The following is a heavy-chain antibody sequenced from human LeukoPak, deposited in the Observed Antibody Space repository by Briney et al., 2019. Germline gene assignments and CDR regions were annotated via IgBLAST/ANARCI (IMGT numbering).Heavy chain of an antibody. J-gene: IGHJ3*02. Sequence: GGSLRLSCAASGFIFSSYAMSWVRQAPGKGLEWVSAISGSGGSTYYADSVKGRFTISRDNSKNTLYLQMNSLRAEDTAVYYCAKDGDYYDSSGYYQDAFDIWGQGTMVTVSS. CDR1: GFIFSSYA. CDR3: AKDGDYYDSSGYYQDAFDI. D-gene: IGHD3-22*01. V-gene: IGHV3-23*01. CDR2: ISGSGGST.